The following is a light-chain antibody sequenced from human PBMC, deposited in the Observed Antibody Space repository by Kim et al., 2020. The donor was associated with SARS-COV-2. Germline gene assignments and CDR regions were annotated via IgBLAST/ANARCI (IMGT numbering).Light chain of an antibody. CDR1: QGSSSW. Sequence: ASVGDRVTITCRASQGSSSWLDWYQQKPGKAPQLLIYAASSLRSGVTSRFSGSGSGTDFTLTISSLQPEDFATYYCQQANSFPWTFGQGTKVDIK. V-gene: IGKV1D-12*01. CDR2: AAS. J-gene: IGKJ1*01. CDR3: QQANSFPWT.